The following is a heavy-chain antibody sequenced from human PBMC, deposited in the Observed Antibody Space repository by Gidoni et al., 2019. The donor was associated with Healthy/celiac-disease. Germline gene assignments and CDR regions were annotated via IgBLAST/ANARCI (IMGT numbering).Heavy chain of an antibody. D-gene: IGHD3-22*01. CDR2: TYYRSKWYN. CDR1: GDSVSSNSAA. V-gene: IGHV6-1*01. CDR3: ARAPYYYDSSGYKGAFDI. J-gene: IGHJ3*02. Sequence: QVQLQQSGPGLVKPSQTLSLTCAISGDSVSSNSAAWNWIRQSPSRGLEWLGRTYYRSKWYNDYAVSVKSRITINPDTSKNQFSLQLNSVTPEDTAVYYCARAPYYYDSSGYKGAFDIWGQGTMVTVSS.